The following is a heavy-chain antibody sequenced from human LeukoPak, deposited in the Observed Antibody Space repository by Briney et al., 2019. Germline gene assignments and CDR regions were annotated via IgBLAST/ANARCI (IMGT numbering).Heavy chain of an antibody. J-gene: IGHJ4*02. CDR1: GGSISSGSYY. CDR3: ARAGYDDSSGYLY. CDR2: IYTSGST. V-gene: IGHV4-61*02. Sequence: SETLSLTCTVSGGSISSGSYYWSWIRQPAGKGLEWIGRIYTSGSTNYNPSLKSRVTISVDTYKNQFSMKLSSVTAADTAVYYCARAGYDDSSGYLYWGQGTLVTVSS. D-gene: IGHD3-22*01.